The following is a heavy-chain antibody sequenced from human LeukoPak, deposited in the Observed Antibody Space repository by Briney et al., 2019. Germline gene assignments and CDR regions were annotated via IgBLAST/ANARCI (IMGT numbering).Heavy chain of an antibody. J-gene: IGHJ4*02. D-gene: IGHD1-26*01. CDR3: ARDSIIVGATISLDY. CDR1: GFTFSSYA. CDR2: ISGSGGST. Sequence: PGGSLRLSCAASGFTFSSYAMSWVRQAPGKGLEWVSAISGSGGSTYYADSVKGRFTISRDNSKNTLYLQMNSLRAEDTAVYYCARDSIIVGATISLDYWGQGTLVTVSS. V-gene: IGHV3-23*01.